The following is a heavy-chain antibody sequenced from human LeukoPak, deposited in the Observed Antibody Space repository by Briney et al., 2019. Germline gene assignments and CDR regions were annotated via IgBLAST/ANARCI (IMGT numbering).Heavy chain of an antibody. CDR3: VRPQDGYNGFDC. Sequence: GGSLRLSCAASGFTFTTSWMDWVRQAPGKGLVWVSRINSDGSTRNYADSVKGRFTISRDNAKNALYLQMDSLRAEDAAVYYCVRPQDGYNGFDCWGQGTLVTVSS. CDR1: GFTFTTSW. J-gene: IGHJ4*02. D-gene: IGHD5-24*01. V-gene: IGHV3-74*01. CDR2: INSDGSTR.